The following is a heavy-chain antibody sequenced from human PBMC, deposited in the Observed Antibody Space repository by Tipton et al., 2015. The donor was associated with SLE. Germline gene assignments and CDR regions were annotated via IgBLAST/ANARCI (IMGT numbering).Heavy chain of an antibody. CDR2: IYYSGST. V-gene: IGHV4-38-2*02. CDR1: GYSMSSGYY. Sequence: TLSLTCSVSGYSMSSGYYWGWIRQPPGKGLEWIGSIYYSGSTNYNPSLKSRVTISIDRSKNQFSLKLSSVTAADTAIYYCARQEELWGGSDPYYNMDVWGQGTTVTVSS. CDR3: ARQEELWGGSDPYYNMDV. D-gene: IGHD1-7*01. J-gene: IGHJ6*02.